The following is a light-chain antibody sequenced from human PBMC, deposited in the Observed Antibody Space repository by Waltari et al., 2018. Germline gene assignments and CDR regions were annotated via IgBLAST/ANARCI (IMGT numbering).Light chain of an antibody. Sequence: EIVLTQSPATLSLSPGGRATLSCRASQTVSRSYLSWYQQKPGQVLRFLIYGASSRVTGISDRFSGSGSVTDFTLTISRLEFEDFAVYYCQEYGSSFGQGTRLEIK. CDR3: QEYGSS. CDR2: GAS. CDR1: QTVSRSY. J-gene: IGKJ5*01. V-gene: IGKV3-20*01.